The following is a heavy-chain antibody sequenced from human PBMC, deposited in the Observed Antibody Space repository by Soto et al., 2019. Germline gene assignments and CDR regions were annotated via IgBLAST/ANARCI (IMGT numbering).Heavy chain of an antibody. D-gene: IGHD3-3*01. CDR2: ISAYNGNT. Sequence: ASVKVSCKASGYTFTSYGISWVRQAPGQGLEWMGWISAYNGNTNYAQKLQGRVTMTTDTSTSTAYMELRSLRSDDTAVYYCARDRYYDFWSGYSSRWFDPWGQGTLVTVS. CDR3: ARDRYYDFWSGYSSRWFDP. CDR1: GYTFTSYG. J-gene: IGHJ5*02. V-gene: IGHV1-18*01.